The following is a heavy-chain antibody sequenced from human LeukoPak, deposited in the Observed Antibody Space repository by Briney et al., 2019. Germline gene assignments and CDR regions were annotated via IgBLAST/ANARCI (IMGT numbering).Heavy chain of an antibody. CDR2: ISSSGSTI. J-gene: IGHJ4*02. Sequence: GGSLRLSCAASGFTFSSYAMSWVRQAPGEGLEWVSYISSSGSTIYYADSVKGRFTISRDNAKNSLYLQMNSLRDEDTAVYYCASRNYYDTSGYYIPYFDYWGQGSLVTVSS. CDR3: ASRNYYDTSGYYIPYFDY. D-gene: IGHD3-22*01. CDR1: GFTFSSYA. V-gene: IGHV3-48*02.